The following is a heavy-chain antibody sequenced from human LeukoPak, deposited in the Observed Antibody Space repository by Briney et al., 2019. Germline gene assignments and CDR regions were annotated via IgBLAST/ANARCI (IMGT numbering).Heavy chain of an antibody. Sequence: PGRSLRLSCAASGFTFNDFAMHWVRQTPGKGLEWVSGISWNSGSIGYADSVKGRFTISRDNGKNSLYLQMNSLRAEDTAVYYCAGGYSPVYWGQGTLVTVSS. CDR2: ISWNSGSI. CDR1: GFTFNDFA. V-gene: IGHV3-9*01. J-gene: IGHJ4*02. CDR3: AGGYSPVY. D-gene: IGHD5-18*01.